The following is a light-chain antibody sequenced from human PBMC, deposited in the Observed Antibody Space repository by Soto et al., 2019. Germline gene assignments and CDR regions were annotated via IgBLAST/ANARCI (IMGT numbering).Light chain of an antibody. CDR3: AAWDDNLNAYV. CDR2: GNN. Sequence: QSVLTQPPSASETPGQRVTISCSGSSSNIGSNTVNWYQQFPGTAPNLLIYGNNQRPSGVPDRFSGSKSGTSASLAISGLQSDDESDYFCAAWDDNLNAYVFGSGTQLTVL. CDR1: SSNIGSNT. J-gene: IGLJ7*01. V-gene: IGLV1-44*01.